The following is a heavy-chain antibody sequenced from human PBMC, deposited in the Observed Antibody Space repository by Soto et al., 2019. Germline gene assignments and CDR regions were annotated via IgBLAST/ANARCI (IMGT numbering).Heavy chain of an antibody. CDR1: CWSFIGSY. CDR2: INHSGST. V-gene: IGHV4-34*01. Sequence: SATLSLTCAFYCWSFIGSYWRWIRQPPGGGLEWIGEINHSGSTNYNPSLKSRVTISVDTSKNQFSLKLSSVTAADTAVYYCARGGIRYYDILTGYSPNAFDIWGQGTMVT. J-gene: IGHJ3*02. CDR3: ARGGIRYYDILTGYSPNAFDI. D-gene: IGHD3-9*01.